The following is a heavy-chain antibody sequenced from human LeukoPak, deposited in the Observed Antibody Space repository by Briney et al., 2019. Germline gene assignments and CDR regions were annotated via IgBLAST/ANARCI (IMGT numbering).Heavy chain of an antibody. CDR3: ARDKWTTMVRGSNWFDP. CDR2: ISSSSSYI. CDR1: GFTFSSYS. V-gene: IGHV3-21*01. D-gene: IGHD3-10*01. J-gene: IGHJ5*02. Sequence: PGGSLRLSCAASGFTFSSYSMKWVRQAPGKGLEWVSSISSSSSYIYYADSVRGRFTISRDNAKNSLYLQMNSLRAEDTAVYYCARDKWTTMVRGSNWFDPWGQGTLVTVSS.